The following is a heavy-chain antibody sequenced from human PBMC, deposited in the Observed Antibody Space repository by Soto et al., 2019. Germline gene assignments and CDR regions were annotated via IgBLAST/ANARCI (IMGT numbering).Heavy chain of an antibody. CDR1: GFTFSSYG. D-gene: IGHD6-6*01. J-gene: IGHJ6*02. Sequence: GGSLRLSCAASGFTFSSYGMHWVRQAPGKGLEWVAVISYDGSNKYYADSVKGRFTISRDNSKNTLYLQMNSLRAEDTAVYYCANTRVSGTHSSYYYYGMDGWGQGTTVTVSS. CDR3: ANTRVSGTHSSYYYYGMDG. V-gene: IGHV3-30*18. CDR2: ISYDGSNK.